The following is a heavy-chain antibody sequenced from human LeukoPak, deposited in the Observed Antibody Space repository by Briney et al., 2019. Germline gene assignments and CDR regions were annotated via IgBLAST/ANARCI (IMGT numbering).Heavy chain of an antibody. CDR1: GYSISSDYY. Sequence: SETPSLTCSVSGYSISSDYYWGWIRQPPGKGLEWIETIYHIGRTYYNPSLKSRVTISVDTSKNQFSLKLTSVTAADTAVYYCARVFGGNSGGAYFDLWGQGIQVTVAS. CDR3: ARVFGGNSGGAYFDL. CDR2: IYHIGRT. V-gene: IGHV4-38-2*02. D-gene: IGHD4-23*01. J-gene: IGHJ4*02.